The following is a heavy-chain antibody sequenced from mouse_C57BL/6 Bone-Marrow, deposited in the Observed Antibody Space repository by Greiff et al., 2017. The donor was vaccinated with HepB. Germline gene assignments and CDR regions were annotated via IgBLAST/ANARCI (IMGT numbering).Heavy chain of an antibody. D-gene: IGHD2-10*01. V-gene: IGHV2-5*01. CDR2: IWRGGST. CDR3: AKSSYGNYGFAY. CDR1: GFSLTSYG. Sequence: QVQLKESGPGLVQPSQSLSITCTVSGFSLTSYGVHWVRQSPGKGLEWLGVIWRGGSTDYNAAFMSRPSITKDNSKSQVFFKMNSLQADDTSIYSCAKSSYGNYGFAYWGQGTLVTVSA. J-gene: IGHJ3*01.